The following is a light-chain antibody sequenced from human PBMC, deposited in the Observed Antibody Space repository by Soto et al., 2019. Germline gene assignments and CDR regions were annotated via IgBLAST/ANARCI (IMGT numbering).Light chain of an antibody. CDR3: ITWEDSLNRVV. V-gene: IGLV1-44*01. CDR2: KDD. J-gene: IGLJ2*01. Sequence: QAVVTQPPSASGTPGQRVTISFSGSSSSIGSNLVNWYQQLPGTAPKLLIYKDDQRTSGVPDRFSASKSGTSASLAISGLLSDYEADDPCITWEDSLNRVVFGGGTTLTAL. CDR1: SSSIGSNL.